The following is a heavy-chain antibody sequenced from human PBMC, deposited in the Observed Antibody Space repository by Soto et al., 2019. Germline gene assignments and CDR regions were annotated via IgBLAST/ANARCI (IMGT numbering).Heavy chain of an antibody. CDR2: ISSSISYI. CDR3: ARVRGDSSYYYYMDV. CDR1: GFTFSSYS. D-gene: IGHD3-16*01. J-gene: IGHJ6*03. V-gene: IGHV3-21*01. Sequence: PGGSLRLSCAASGFTFSSYSMNWVRQAPGKGLEWVSSISSSISYIYYADSVKGRFTISRDNAKNSLYLQMNSLRAEDTAVYYCARVRGDSSYYYYMDVWGKGTTVTVSS.